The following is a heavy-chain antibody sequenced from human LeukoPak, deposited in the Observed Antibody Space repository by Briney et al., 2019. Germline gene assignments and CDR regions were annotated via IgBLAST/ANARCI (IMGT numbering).Heavy chain of an antibody. Sequence: SVKVSCKASGGTFSSYAISWVRQAPGQGLEWMGGIIPIFGTANYAQKFQGRVTITADGSTSTAYMELSSLRSEDTAVYYCARDGNEYYYDSSGYYYDYWGQGTLVTVSS. V-gene: IGHV1-69*01. D-gene: IGHD3-22*01. J-gene: IGHJ4*02. CDR1: GGTFSSYA. CDR2: IIPIFGTA. CDR3: ARDGNEYYYDSSGYYYDY.